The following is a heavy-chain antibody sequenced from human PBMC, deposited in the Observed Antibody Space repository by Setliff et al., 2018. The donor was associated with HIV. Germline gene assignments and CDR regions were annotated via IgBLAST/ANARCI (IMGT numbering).Heavy chain of an antibody. D-gene: IGHD3-10*01. J-gene: IGHJ6*04. CDR2: MYYGGST. V-gene: IGHV4-59*01. CDR1: GGSFRVYY. CDR3: ARGNYYASGLDY. Sequence: SETLSLTCTVSGGSFRVYYWTWVRQPPGKGLEWIGNMYYGGSTNSNPSLKSRVTMSIDASKKQFSLNLRSVTAADTATYYCARGNYYASGLDYWGKGTTVTVSS.